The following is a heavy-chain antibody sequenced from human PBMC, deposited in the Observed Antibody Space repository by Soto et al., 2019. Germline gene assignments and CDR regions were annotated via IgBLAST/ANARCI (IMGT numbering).Heavy chain of an antibody. D-gene: IGHD3-3*01. CDR1: GGSFSGYY. Sequence: SETLSLTCAVCGGSFSGYYWSWIRQPPGKGLEWIGEINHSGSTNYNPSLKSRVTISVDTSKNQFSLKLSSVTAADTAVYYCASLLTYYDFWSGYYGYYYGMDVWGQGTTVTVS. CDR2: INHSGST. J-gene: IGHJ6*02. V-gene: IGHV4-34*01. CDR3: ASLLTYYDFWSGYYGYYYGMDV.